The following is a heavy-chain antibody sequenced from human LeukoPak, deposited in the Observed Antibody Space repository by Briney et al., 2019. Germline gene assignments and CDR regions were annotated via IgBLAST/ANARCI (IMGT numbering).Heavy chain of an antibody. CDR2: ISYEGSIK. CDR3: AKSGSEYHKLSHYYYYGMDV. J-gene: IGHJ6*02. V-gene: IGHV3-30*18. D-gene: IGHD3-10*01. Sequence: PGGSLRLSCVASGCTFTNHGMHWVRQAPGKGLEWVAVISYEGSIKYHGDSVKGRFTISRDNPKNTLYLQMNSLRPEDTAVYYCAKSGSEYHKLSHYYYYGMDVWGQGTTVTVSS. CDR1: GCTFTNHG.